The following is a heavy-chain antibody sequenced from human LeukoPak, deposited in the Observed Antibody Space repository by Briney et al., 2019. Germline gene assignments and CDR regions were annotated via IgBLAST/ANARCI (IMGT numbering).Heavy chain of an antibody. V-gene: IGHV4-61*02. J-gene: IGHJ6*03. CDR1: GGSISSNSYY. D-gene: IGHD3-16*02. CDR3: AKLSWSGGTYALGNYYYMDV. CDR2: IYTRGST. Sequence: SETLSLTCTVSGGSISSNSYYWSWVRQPAGKGLEWIGRIYTRGSTNYNPSLKSRVTISLDASKNQFSLRLSSVTAADTAVYYCAKLSWSGGTYALGNYYYMDVWGKGTTVTVSS.